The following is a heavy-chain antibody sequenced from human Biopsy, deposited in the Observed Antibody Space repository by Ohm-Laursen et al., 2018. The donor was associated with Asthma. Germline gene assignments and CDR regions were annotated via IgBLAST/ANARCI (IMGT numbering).Heavy chain of an antibody. J-gene: IGHJ4*02. D-gene: IGHD5-12*01. V-gene: IGHV3-30*18. Sequence: SLRPSCAATGFMFRSFGMHWVRQAPGKGLEWVAVISYDGNHKFYEDSVKGRFTISRDNSKNTLYLQMNSLRTEDTAVYYCAKRRGYSGHDNDYWGQGTLVIVSS. CDR3: AKRRGYSGHDNDY. CDR2: ISYDGNHK. CDR1: GFMFRSFG.